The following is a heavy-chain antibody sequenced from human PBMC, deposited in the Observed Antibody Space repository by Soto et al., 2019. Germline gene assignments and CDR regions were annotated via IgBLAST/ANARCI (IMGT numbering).Heavy chain of an antibody. J-gene: IGHJ5*02. CDR1: GYTFTTYN. CDR2: TNPNTGHT. V-gene: IGHV1-8*01. CDR3: TRGHNWFDP. Sequence: QVQLVQSGAEVRKPGASVKVSCKASGYTFTTYNINWVRQATGQGLEWMGWTNPNTGHTGYAQKFQGRVTMTRDTSISTAYMELNGLTSGDTAVYYCTRGHNWFDPWGQGTLVTVSS.